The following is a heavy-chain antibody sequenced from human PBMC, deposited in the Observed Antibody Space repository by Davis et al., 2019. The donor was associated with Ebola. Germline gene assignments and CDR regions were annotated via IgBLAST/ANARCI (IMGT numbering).Heavy chain of an antibody. CDR2: ISSSGNNI. J-gene: IGHJ4*02. D-gene: IGHD1-26*01. V-gene: IGHV3-21*01. Sequence: GGSLRLSCEASGFILSSYSMTWVRQAPGTGLEWVASISSSGNNIYYGDSVKGRFTISRDNAKNSLYLELSSLRVEDTAIYYCARDRGGSDRTPIDYWGQGTLVTVSS. CDR3: ARDRGGSDRTPIDY. CDR1: GFILSSYS.